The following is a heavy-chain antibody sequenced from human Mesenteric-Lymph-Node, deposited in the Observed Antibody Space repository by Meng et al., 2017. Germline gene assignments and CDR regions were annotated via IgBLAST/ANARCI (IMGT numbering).Heavy chain of an antibody. CDR3: ARSLPHSDGDKRGLDY. Sequence: ASVKVSCKASGYTFTSYDINWVRQATGQGLEWMGWMNPNSGNTGYAQKFQGRVTMTTDSSTSTAYMDLRSLRSDDTAVYYCARSLPHSDGDKRGLDYWGQGTLVTVSS. J-gene: IGHJ4*02. CDR2: MNPNSGNT. D-gene: IGHD7-27*01. CDR1: GYTFTSYD. V-gene: IGHV1-8*01.